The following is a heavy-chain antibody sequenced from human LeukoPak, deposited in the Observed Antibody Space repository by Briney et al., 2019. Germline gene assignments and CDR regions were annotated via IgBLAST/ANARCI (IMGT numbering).Heavy chain of an antibody. V-gene: IGHV4-39*01. CDR3: ARHTNYYDSSGYLRPSYYFDY. CDR1: GGSISSSSYY. CDR2: IYYSGST. D-gene: IGHD3-22*01. J-gene: IGHJ4*02. Sequence: SETLSLTCTVSGGSISSSSYYWGWIRQPPGKGLEWIGSIYYSGSTYYNPSLKSRDTISVDTSKNQFSLKLSSVTAADTAVYYCARHTNYYDSSGYLRPSYYFDYWGQGTLVTVSS.